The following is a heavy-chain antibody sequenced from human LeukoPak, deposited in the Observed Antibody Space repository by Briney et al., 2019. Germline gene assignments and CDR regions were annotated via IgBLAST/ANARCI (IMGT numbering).Heavy chain of an antibody. CDR3: ANLGHIVVVPAADIDY. CDR2: ISGSGSTT. D-gene: IGHD2-2*01. Sequence: GGSLTLSCGVSGFRFSGYAMSWVRQAPGKGMEWVSAISGSGSTTYYTDSVKGRFTISRDNSKNTLYLQMNSLRAEDTAVYYCANLGHIVVVPAADIDYWGQGTLVTVSS. J-gene: IGHJ4*02. CDR1: GFRFSGYA. V-gene: IGHV3-23*01.